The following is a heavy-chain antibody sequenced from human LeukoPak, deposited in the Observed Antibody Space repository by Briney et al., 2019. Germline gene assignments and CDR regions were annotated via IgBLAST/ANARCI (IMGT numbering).Heavy chain of an antibody. CDR2: IHQSQST. V-gene: IGHV4-39*02. J-gene: IGHJ4*02. Sequence: SETLSLTCPVSGDSISSGSYYWGWIRQPPGKGLEWIGSIHQSQSTYYNPSLKSRVTISVDTSKNHFSLKLNSVTAADTAVYYCARDSYYYDSSPRLGRSDYWGQGTLVTVSS. CDR1: GDSISSGSYY. D-gene: IGHD3-22*01. CDR3: ARDSYYYDSSPRLGRSDY.